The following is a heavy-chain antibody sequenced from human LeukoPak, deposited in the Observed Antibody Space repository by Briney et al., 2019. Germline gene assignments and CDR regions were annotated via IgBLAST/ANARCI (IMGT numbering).Heavy chain of an antibody. CDR1: GCTFTSYY. CDR2: INPSGGST. CDR3: ARSPLSIAARPPFDY. Sequence: ASVKVSCKASGCTFTSYYMHWVRQAPGQGLEWMGIINPSGGSTSYAQKFQGRVTMTRDTSTSTVYMELSSLRSEDTAVYYCARSPLSIAARPPFDYWGQGTLVTVSS. V-gene: IGHV1-46*01. D-gene: IGHD6-6*01. J-gene: IGHJ4*02.